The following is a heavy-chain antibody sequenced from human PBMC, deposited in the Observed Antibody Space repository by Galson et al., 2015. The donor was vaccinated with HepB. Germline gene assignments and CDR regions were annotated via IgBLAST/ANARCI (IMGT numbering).Heavy chain of an antibody. Sequence: SLRLSCAASGFTFSSYGMHWVRQAPGKGLEWVAFIRYDGSNKYYADSVKSRFTISRDNSKNTLYLQMNSLRAEDTAVYYCAKDLGYSYGLVDYWGQGTLVTVSS. D-gene: IGHD5-18*01. CDR3: AKDLGYSYGLVDY. CDR1: GFTFSSYG. J-gene: IGHJ4*02. V-gene: IGHV3-30*02. CDR2: IRYDGSNK.